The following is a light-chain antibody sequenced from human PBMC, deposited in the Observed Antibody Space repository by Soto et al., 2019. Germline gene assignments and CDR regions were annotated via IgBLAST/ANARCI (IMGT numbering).Light chain of an antibody. J-gene: IGLJ1*01. V-gene: IGLV1-44*01. CDR1: SSNIGSST. CDR2: RKK. CDR3: TAWEDSLNGNV. Sequence: QSALTQPPSTSLTPGQRVSISCSGSSSNIGSSTSNWYQQLPGTAPKLLIYRKKQRPSRVLHRFCGSKSGTSASPAIIGLHAEDVSVYYCTAWEDSLNGNV.